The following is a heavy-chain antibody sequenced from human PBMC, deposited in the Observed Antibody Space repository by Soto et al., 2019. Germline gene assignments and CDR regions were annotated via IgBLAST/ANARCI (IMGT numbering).Heavy chain of an antibody. D-gene: IGHD1-26*01. CDR3: AHAYGGRSLY. J-gene: IGHJ4*02. Sequence: QITLKESGPTLVKPTQTLTLTCTFSGFSLTTDRVGVGWIRQPPGEALEWLAVIYWDDSKTYRPSLESRLTLTQDTTQTQLALTMSIIDSLDTATYYCAHAYGGRSLYWGQGTLVTVSS. V-gene: IGHV2-5*02. CDR1: GFSLTTDRVG. CDR2: IYWDDSK.